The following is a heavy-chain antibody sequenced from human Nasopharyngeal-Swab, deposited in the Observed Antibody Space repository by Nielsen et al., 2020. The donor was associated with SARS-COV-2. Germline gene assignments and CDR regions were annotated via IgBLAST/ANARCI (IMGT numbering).Heavy chain of an antibody. Sequence: WIRQPPGKGLEWVSVISGSGITTYYADSVKGRFTISRDNSKNTLYLQMNSLRAEDTAVYYCAKDPYYDFWSGYYFDYWGQGTLVTVSS. J-gene: IGHJ4*02. V-gene: IGHV3-23*01. D-gene: IGHD3-3*01. CDR2: ISGSGITT. CDR3: AKDPYYDFWSGYYFDY.